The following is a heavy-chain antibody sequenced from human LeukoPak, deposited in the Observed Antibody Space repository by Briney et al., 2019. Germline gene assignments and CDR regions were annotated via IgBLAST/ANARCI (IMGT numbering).Heavy chain of an antibody. CDR2: IYSGGST. CDR3: ARVRAGTSFDY. J-gene: IGHJ4*02. D-gene: IGHD6-13*01. CDR1: EFSVGSNY. V-gene: IGHV3-66*01. Sequence: SGGSLRLSCAASEFSVGSNYMTWVRQAPGKGLEWVSLIYSGGSTYYADSVKGRFTISRDNSKNTLYLQMNSLRAEDTAVYYCARVRAGTSFDYWGQGTLVTVSS.